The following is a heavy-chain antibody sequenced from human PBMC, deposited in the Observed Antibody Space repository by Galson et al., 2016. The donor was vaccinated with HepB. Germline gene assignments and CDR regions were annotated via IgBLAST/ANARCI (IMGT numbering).Heavy chain of an antibody. CDR2: ISNGGSYK. J-gene: IGHJ5*01. CDR3: ARDHSWFGDNGLDS. Sequence: SLRLSCAASGFTFSSNAMHWVRQAPGKGLEWVAVISNGGSYKDYADSVKGRFTISRDNSKNIVYVQMSSLRAEDTAVYYCARDHSWFGDNGLDSWGQGTLVTVSS. V-gene: IGHV3-30*04. CDR1: GFTFSSNA. D-gene: IGHD3-10*01.